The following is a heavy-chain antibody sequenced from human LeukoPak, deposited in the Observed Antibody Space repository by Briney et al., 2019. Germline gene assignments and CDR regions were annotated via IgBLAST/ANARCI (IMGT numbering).Heavy chain of an antibody. D-gene: IGHD2-15*01. CDR2: INHSGST. J-gene: IGHJ4*02. V-gene: IGHV4-34*01. CDR1: GGSFSGYY. Sequence: SETLSLTCAVYGGSFSGYYWSWIRQPPGKGLEWIGEINHSGSTNYSPSLKSRVTISVDTSKNQFSLKLSSVTAADTAVYYCARGSWLLPIDYWGQGTLVTVSS. CDR3: ARGSWLLPIDY.